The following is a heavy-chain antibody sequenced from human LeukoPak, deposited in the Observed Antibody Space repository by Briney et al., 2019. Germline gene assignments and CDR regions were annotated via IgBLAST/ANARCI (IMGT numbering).Heavy chain of an antibody. D-gene: IGHD2-2*01. J-gene: IGHJ6*03. CDR3: ARDWGSTRVRYYYMDV. Sequence: PSETLSLTCTVSGGSISSGDYYWSWIRQPPGKGLEWIGYIYYSGSTYYNPSLKSRVTISVDTSKNQFSLKLSSVTAADTAVYYCARDWGSTRVRYYYMDVWGKGTTATVSS. CDR2: IYYSGST. V-gene: IGHV4-30-4*08. CDR1: GGSISSGDYY.